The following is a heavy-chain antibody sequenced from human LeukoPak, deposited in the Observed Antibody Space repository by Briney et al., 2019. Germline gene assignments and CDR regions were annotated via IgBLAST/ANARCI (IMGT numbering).Heavy chain of an antibody. V-gene: IGHV3-30*02. CDR3: AKAPHIVVVPADIDY. D-gene: IGHD2-2*01. CDR1: GFIVSSNH. CDR2: IRYDGSNK. J-gene: IGHJ4*02. Sequence: GGSLRLSCAASGFIVSSNHMSWVRQAPGKGLEWVAFIRYDGSNKYYADSVKGRFTISRDNSKNTLYLQMNSLRAEDTAVYYCAKAPHIVVVPADIDYWGQGTLVTVSS.